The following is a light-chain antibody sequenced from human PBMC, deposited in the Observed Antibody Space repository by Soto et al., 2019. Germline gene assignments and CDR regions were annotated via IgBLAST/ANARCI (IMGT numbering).Light chain of an antibody. Sequence: IVMTQSPATLSVSTGERATLSCRASQSVSTNLAWYQHRPGQAPRLLIYGASNRATGIPDRFSGSGSGTDFTLTISRLEPEDFAVYYCQQYGSSGTFGQGTKVDIK. CDR1: QSVSTN. CDR2: GAS. CDR3: QQYGSSGT. J-gene: IGKJ1*01. V-gene: IGKV3-20*01.